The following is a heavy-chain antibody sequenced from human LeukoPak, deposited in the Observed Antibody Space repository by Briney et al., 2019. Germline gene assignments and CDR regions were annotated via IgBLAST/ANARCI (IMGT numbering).Heavy chain of an antibody. CDR2: ISYDGSNK. J-gene: IGHJ4*02. D-gene: IGHD2-15*01. CDR1: GFTFSSYG. CDR3: ARETSGDYGDY. Sequence: GGSLRLSCAASGFTFSSYGMHWVRQAPGKGLEWVAVISYDGSNKYYADSVKGRFTISRDNSKNTLYLQMNSLRAEDTAVYYCARETSGDYGDYWGQGALVTVSS. V-gene: IGHV3-30*03.